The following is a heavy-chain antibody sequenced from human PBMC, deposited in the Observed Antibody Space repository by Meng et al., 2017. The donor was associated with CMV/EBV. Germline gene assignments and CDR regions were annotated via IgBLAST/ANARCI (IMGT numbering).Heavy chain of an antibody. Sequence: SWAASGFALSGTGMHWVRQAPGKGLEWGAFIRYDGSNKYYAGSVKGRFTISRDNSKNTLYLQMNSLRAEDTAVYYCAKAQEHSGWPLWGQGTLVTVSS. V-gene: IGHV3-30*02. D-gene: IGHD6-19*01. J-gene: IGHJ4*02. CDR1: GFALSGTG. CDR3: AKAQEHSGWPL. CDR2: IRYDGSNK.